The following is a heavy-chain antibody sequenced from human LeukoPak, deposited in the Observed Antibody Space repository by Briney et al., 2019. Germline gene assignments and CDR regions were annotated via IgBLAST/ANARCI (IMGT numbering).Heavy chain of an antibody. CDR1: GFTFNSHA. D-gene: IGHD2-15*01. V-gene: IGHV3-48*03. CDR3: ARDAHCSGGTCYLFFDY. J-gene: IGHJ4*02. Sequence: GGSLRLSCAVSGFTFNSHAMNWVRQAPGKGLEWVSYISSSGSTIYYADSVKGRFTISRDNAKNSLYLQMNSLRAEDTAVYYCARDAHCSGGTCYLFFDYWGQGALVTVSS. CDR2: ISSSGSTI.